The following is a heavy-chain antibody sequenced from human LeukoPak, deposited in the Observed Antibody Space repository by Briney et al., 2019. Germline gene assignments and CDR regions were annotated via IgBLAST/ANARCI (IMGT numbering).Heavy chain of an antibody. D-gene: IGHD1-26*01. CDR2: ISTDSATT. J-gene: IGHJ4*02. Sequence: LSLACAVYGGSFSGYYWSWDRQVPGEGLEWVSVISTDSATTFYADSVKCRFTISRDNAKNSLYLQMNSLRAEDTAFYYCARDFYSGSYSVSGYWGQGTLVTV. CDR1: GGSFSGYY. V-gene: IGHV3-20*04. CDR3: ARDFYSGSYSVSGY.